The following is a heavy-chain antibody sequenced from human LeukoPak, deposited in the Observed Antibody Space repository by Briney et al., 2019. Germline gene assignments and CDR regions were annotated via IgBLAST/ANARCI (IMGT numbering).Heavy chain of an antibody. CDR2: IIPIFGTA. Sequence: SVKVSCKASGGTFSSYAISWVRQAAGQGLEWMGRIIPIFGTANYAQKFQGRVTITADESTSTAYMELSSLRSEDTAVYYCARDAPYCGGDCYSFSLVFGYWGQGTLVTVSS. V-gene: IGHV1-69*13. D-gene: IGHD2-21*02. J-gene: IGHJ4*02. CDR3: ARDAPYCGGDCYSFSLVFGY. CDR1: GGTFSSYA.